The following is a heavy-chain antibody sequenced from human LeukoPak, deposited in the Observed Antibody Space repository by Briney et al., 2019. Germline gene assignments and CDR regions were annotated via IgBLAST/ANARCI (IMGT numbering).Heavy chain of an antibody. V-gene: IGHV1-3*01. CDR3: ASGQFLEWLSGNFDD. Sequence: ASVKVSCKASGYAFTSYAMHWVRQAPGQRLEWMGWINAGNGNTKYSQKFQGRVTITRDTYASTAYMELSSLRSEDTAVSYCASGQFLEWLSGNFDDWGQGTLVTVSS. CDR2: INAGNGNT. CDR1: GYAFTSYA. J-gene: IGHJ4*02. D-gene: IGHD3-3*01.